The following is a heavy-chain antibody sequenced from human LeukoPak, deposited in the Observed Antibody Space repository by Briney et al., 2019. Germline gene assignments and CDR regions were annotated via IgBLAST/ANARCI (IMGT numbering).Heavy chain of an antibody. CDR1: GYSISSGYY. Sequence: SETLSLTCSVSGYSISSGYYWGWIRQSPGKGLEWIGSIYHSGNTFYNPSLKSRVTISVDTSKNQFSLKLSSVTAADTAVYYCARETKDPDYYDSSGYYNWFDPWGQGTLVTVSP. CDR2: IYHSGNT. V-gene: IGHV4-38-2*02. D-gene: IGHD3-22*01. J-gene: IGHJ5*02. CDR3: ARETKDPDYYDSSGYYNWFDP.